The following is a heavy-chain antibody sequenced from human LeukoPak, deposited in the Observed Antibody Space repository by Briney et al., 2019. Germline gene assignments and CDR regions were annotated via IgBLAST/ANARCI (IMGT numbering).Heavy chain of an antibody. D-gene: IGHD3-10*01. CDR1: GFTFSSYE. CDR2: ISSSSSYI. V-gene: IGHV3-21*01. J-gene: IGHJ6*03. Sequence: PGGSLRLSCAASGFTFSSYEMNWVRRAPGKGLEWVSSISSSSSYIYYADSVKGRFTISRDNAKNSLYLQMNSLRAEDTAVYYCARALGHLLWFGELLPYYYYMDVWGKGTTVTVSS. CDR3: ARALGHLLWFGELLPYYYYMDV.